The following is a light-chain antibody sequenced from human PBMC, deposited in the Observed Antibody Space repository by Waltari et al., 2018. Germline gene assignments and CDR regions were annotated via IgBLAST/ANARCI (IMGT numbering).Light chain of an antibody. Sequence: DIQMTQSPSSLSASVGDRVTITCRASQTIDFYLNWYQQRPGKAPNVLIYAASRVQSGVPSRFSGSGSGTDFTLTISSLKPEDFATYYCQQSYYAPPSFGGGTRVEIK. J-gene: IGKJ4*01. CDR2: AAS. CDR3: QQSYYAPPS. V-gene: IGKV1-39*01. CDR1: QTIDFY.